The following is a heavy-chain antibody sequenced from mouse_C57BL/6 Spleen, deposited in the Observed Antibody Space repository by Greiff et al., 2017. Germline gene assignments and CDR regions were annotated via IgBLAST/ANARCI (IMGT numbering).Heavy chain of an antibody. CDR1: GFSLTSYG. CDR3: AKWLRGYAMDY. Sequence: QVQLKESGPGLVQPSQSLSITCTVSGFSLTSYGVHWVRQPPGKGLEWLGVIWSGGSTDYNAAFISRLSISKDNSTSQVFFKMNSLQADDTAIYYCAKWLRGYAMDYWGQGTSVTVSS. V-gene: IGHV2-4*01. CDR2: IWSGGST. D-gene: IGHD2-2*01. J-gene: IGHJ4*01.